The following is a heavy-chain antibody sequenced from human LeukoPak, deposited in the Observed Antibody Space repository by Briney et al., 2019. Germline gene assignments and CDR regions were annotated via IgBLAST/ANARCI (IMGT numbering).Heavy chain of an antibody. V-gene: IGHV4-31*11. D-gene: IGHD2-2*01. CDR2: IYYSGNA. J-gene: IGHJ4*02. CDR3: ARGLATTQGAAAMPL. Sequence: SETLSLTCAVYGGSFSGYYWTWIRQHPGKGLEWIGYIYYSGNAYYNPSLKSRVTISVDTSKNQFSLSLSSVTAADTAVYYCARGLATTQGAAAMPLWGQGTLVTVSS. CDR1: GGSFSGYY.